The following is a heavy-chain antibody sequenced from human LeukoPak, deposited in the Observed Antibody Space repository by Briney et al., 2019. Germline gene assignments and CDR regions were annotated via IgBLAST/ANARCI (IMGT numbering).Heavy chain of an antibody. CDR3: ARVRGDSSGYYYYYMDV. D-gene: IGHD3-22*01. Sequence: GSSVKVSCKASGGTFSSYAISWVRQAPGQGLEWMGRIIPIFGTANYAQKFQGRVTITTDESTSTAYMELSSLGSEDTAVYYCARVRGDSSGYYYYYMDVWGKGTTVTVSS. CDR1: GGTFSSYA. CDR2: IIPIFGTA. J-gene: IGHJ6*03. V-gene: IGHV1-69*05.